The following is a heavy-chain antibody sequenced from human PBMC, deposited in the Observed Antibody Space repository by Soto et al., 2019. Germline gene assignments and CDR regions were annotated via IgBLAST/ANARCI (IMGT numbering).Heavy chain of an antibody. CDR2: ISSSSSYI. J-gene: IGHJ6*03. Sequence: GGSLRLSCAASGFTFSSYSMNWVRQAPGKGLEWVSSISSSSSYIYYADSVKGRFPISRDNAKNSLYLQMNSLRAEDTAVYYCASLGITMVRGVSGYYYMDVWGKGTTVTVSS. CDR3: ASLGITMVRGVSGYYYMDV. D-gene: IGHD3-10*01. V-gene: IGHV3-21*01. CDR1: GFTFSSYS.